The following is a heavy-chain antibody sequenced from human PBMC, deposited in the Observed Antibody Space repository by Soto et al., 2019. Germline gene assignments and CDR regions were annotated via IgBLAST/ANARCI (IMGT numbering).Heavy chain of an antibody. J-gene: IGHJ4*02. CDR3: ARGRDGHNSYYFDY. CDR2: IIPAIDTA. CDR1: GVTFSSYA. V-gene: IGHV1-69*13. Sequence: SVKVSCKASGVTFSSYAISWVRQAPGQGLEWIGGIIPAIDTANYAQKLQGRVTITADESTKTAYMELSTLRSEDTAVYYCARGRDGHNSYYFDYWGQGTLVTVSS.